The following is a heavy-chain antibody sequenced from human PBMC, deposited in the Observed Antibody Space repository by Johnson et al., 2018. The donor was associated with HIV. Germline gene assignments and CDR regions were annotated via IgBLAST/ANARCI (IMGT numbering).Heavy chain of an antibody. CDR3: ARAEAYTRQGGGAVDI. D-gene: IGHD1-14*01. CDR1: GFTFSSYA. V-gene: IGHV3-30*14. J-gene: IGHJ3*02. Sequence: QVQLVESGGGVVQPGRSLRLSCAASGFTFSSYAMHWVRQAPGKGLEWVAVISYDGSNKYYADSVKGRFTISRDNSKNTLYLQMGSLRAEDMAVYYCARAEAYTRQGGGAVDIWGQGTMVTVSS. CDR2: ISYDGSNK.